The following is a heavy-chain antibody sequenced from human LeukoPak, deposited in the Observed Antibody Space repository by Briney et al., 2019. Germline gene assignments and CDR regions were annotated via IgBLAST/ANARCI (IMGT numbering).Heavy chain of an antibody. D-gene: IGHD3-10*01. Sequence: SETLSLTCTISGGSISSSDYYWSWIRQPAGKGLEWIGRIYTSGSTNYNPSPKSRVTISVDTSKNQFSLKLSSVTAADTAVYYCATVDYYGSGGVDYWGQGTLVTVSS. CDR2: IYTSGST. CDR1: GGSISSSDYY. CDR3: ATVDYYGSGGVDY. J-gene: IGHJ4*02. V-gene: IGHV4-61*02.